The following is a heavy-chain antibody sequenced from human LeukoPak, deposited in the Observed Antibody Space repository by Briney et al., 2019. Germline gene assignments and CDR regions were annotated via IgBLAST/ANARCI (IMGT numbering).Heavy chain of an antibody. CDR1: GFTFSSYA. CDR3: ASGPGFYYYYYYMDV. CDR2: ISGSGSST. J-gene: IGHJ6*03. V-gene: IGHV3-23*01. Sequence: GGSLRLSCAASGFTFSSYAMSWVRQAPGKGLEWVSAISGSGSSTYYADSVKGRFTISRDNSKNTLYLQMNSLRAEDTAVYYCASGPGFYYYYYYMDVWGKGTTVTVSS. D-gene: IGHD3-9*01.